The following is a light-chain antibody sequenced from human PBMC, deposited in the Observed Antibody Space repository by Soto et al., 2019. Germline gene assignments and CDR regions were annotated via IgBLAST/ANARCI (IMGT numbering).Light chain of an antibody. CDR3: QQANTFPRT. CDR1: QVISSW. CDR2: AAS. V-gene: IGKV1-12*01. Sequence: DIQMTQSPSSVSASVGDTVTVSCRASQVISSWLAWYQQKPGRAPNLLIYAASTLQSGVPSRFSGSGSGTDFTLTITSLQPEDFATYYCQQANTFPRTFGQGTRLEIK. J-gene: IGKJ5*01.